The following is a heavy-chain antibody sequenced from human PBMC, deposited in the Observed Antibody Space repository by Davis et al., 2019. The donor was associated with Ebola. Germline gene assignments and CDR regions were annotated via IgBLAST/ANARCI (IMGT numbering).Heavy chain of an antibody. CDR3: ARGGRCSSTSCYRRYYYGMDV. CDR2: IYYRGST. CDR1: GGSVSNYY. D-gene: IGHD2-2*02. J-gene: IGHJ6*02. Sequence: SETLSLTCTVSGGSVSNYYWSWIRQPPGKGLEWIGYIYYRGSTNYNPSLKSRVTISVDTSKNQFSLKLSSVTAADTAVYYCARGGRCSSTSCYRRYYYGMDVWGQGTTVTVSS. V-gene: IGHV4-59*02.